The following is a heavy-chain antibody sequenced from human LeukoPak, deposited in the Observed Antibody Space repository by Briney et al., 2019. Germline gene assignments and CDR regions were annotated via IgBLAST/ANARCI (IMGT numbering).Heavy chain of an antibody. J-gene: IGHJ4*02. D-gene: IGHD5-18*01. CDR2: IYYSGST. V-gene: IGHV4-39*01. CDR1: GGSISSSSYS. Sequence: SETLSLTCTVSGGSISSSSYSWGWIRQPPGKGLEWIGSIYYSGSTYYNPSLKSRVTISVDTSKNQFSLKLSSVTAADTAVYYCARYSYGYSFDYWGQGTLVTVSS. CDR3: ARYSYGYSFDY.